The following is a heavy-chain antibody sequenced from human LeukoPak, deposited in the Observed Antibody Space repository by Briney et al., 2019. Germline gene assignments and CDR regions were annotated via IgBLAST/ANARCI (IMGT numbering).Heavy chain of an antibody. D-gene: IGHD2-21*01. CDR3: ARDTTILEYYFDY. V-gene: IGHV3-21*05. CDR1: GFTFSSYS. J-gene: IGHJ4*02. Sequence: GGSLRLSCAASGFTFSSYSMNWVRQAPGKGLEWVSYISSSSSYIYYADSVKGRFTISRDNTKNSLYLQMNSLRAEDTAVYYCARDTTILEYYFDYWGQGTLVTVSS. CDR2: ISSSSSYI.